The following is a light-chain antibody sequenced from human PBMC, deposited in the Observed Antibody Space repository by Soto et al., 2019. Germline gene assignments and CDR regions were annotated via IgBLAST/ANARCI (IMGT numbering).Light chain of an antibody. CDR2: EVS. CDR1: SSDVGSYNL. J-gene: IGLJ1*01. CDR3: CSYAGSSTPLI. Sequence: QSVLTQPASVSGAPVQSITISCTRTSSDVGSYNLVSWYQQHPGKAPKLMIYEVSKRPSGVSNRFSGSKSGNTASLTISGLQAEDEADYYCCSYAGSSTPLIFGTGTKVTVL. V-gene: IGLV2-23*02.